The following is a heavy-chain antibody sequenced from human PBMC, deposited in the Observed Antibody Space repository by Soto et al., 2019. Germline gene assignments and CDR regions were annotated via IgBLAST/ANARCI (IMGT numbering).Heavy chain of an antibody. Sequence: QVQLQESGPGLVKPSETLSLTCTVSGGSISSYYWSWIRQPPGKGLEWIGYIYYTGSTDHNPSLKCRVPISLDTSKNQVSLQLTSVTAADTAVYYCAAAPRYWGQGVLVTVSS. CDR3: AAAPRY. CDR1: GGSISSYY. J-gene: IGHJ4*02. V-gene: IGHV4-59*01. CDR2: IYYTGST. D-gene: IGHD2-15*01.